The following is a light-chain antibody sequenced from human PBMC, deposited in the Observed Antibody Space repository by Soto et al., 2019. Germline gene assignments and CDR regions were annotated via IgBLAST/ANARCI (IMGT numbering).Light chain of an antibody. Sequence: AIQMTQSPSSLSAFVGDRVTITCRASQDIKNELGWYQQKPGKAPKLLIYAASSLQSGVPSRFSGSGSGTDFTLTISSLQPEDFVSYYCLQDYNYPWTFGQGTKVEIK. J-gene: IGKJ1*01. CDR1: QDIKNE. V-gene: IGKV1-6*01. CDR3: LQDYNYPWT. CDR2: AAS.